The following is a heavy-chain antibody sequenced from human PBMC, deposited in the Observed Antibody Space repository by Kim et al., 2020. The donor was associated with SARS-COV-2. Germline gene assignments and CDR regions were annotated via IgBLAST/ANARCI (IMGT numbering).Heavy chain of an antibody. V-gene: IGHV4-39*01. Sequence: SGTPYDNPSLKSRVTISVYTSKNQFSLNLSSVTAADTAVYYCATGDYWGQGTLVTVSS. J-gene: IGHJ4*02. CDR3: ATGDY. CDR2: SGTP.